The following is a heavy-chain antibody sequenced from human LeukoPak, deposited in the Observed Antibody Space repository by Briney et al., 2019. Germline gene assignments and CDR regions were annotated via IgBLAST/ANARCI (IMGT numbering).Heavy chain of an antibody. Sequence: ASLKLSCTALGYTFTDHYIHWVRQAPGQGLEWMGWINPNSGGTIYAHNFKGRFTMTRDTSISTAYMQLSGLRSDDTAVYYCARDRGFHEGRWLQLGGDYGGEGTLDSVFS. V-gene: IGHV1-2*02. J-gene: IGHJ4*02. CDR1: GYTFTDHY. D-gene: IGHD5-24*01. CDR2: INPNSGGT. CDR3: ARDRGFHEGRWLQLGGDY.